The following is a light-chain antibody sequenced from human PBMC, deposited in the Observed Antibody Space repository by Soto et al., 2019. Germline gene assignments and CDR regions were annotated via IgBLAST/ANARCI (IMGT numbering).Light chain of an antibody. CDR2: GAS. CDR3: QQYNNWPPIT. J-gene: IGKJ5*01. Sequence: EIVMTQSPVTLSVSPCERATLCFMASQSVSSNLARYQQKPGQAPRLLIYGASTRATGIPARFSGSGSGTEFTLTISSLQSEDFAVYYCQQYNNWPPITFGQGTRLEIK. V-gene: IGKV3-15*01. CDR1: QSVSSN.